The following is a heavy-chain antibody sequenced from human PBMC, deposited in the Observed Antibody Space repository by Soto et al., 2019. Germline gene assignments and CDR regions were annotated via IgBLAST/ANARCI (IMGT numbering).Heavy chain of an antibody. CDR1: GFTVNSNS. CDR3: ARGGRFLGYGMDV. D-gene: IGHD3-3*01. J-gene: IGHJ6*02. CDR2: IHSGGST. Sequence: EVQLVESGGGLIQPGGSLRLSCAASGFTVNSNSINWVRQAPGKGLEWVSVIHSGGSTYYADSVKGRFTISRDNSKNTLYPQMNSLRVEDTAVYYCARGGRFLGYGMDVWGQGITVTVSS. V-gene: IGHV3-53*01.